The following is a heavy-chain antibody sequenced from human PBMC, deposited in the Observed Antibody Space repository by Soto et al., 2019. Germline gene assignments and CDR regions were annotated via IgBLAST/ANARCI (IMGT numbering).Heavy chain of an antibody. D-gene: IGHD3-3*01. Sequence: ASETLSLTCTVSGGSISSYYWSWIRQPPGKGLEWIGYIYYSGSTNYNPSLKSRVTISVDTSKNQFSLKLSSVTAADTAVYYCARVGPGRIFGVVTHEYYFDYWGQGTLVTVSS. CDR2: IYYSGST. CDR3: ARVGPGRIFGVVTHEYYFDY. CDR1: GGSISSYY. J-gene: IGHJ4*02. V-gene: IGHV4-59*01.